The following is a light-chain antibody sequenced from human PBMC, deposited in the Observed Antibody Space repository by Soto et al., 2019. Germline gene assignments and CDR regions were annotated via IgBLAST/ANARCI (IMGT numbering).Light chain of an antibody. Sequence: IPMTQSPSTVSASVGDRVTITCRASQSISSSLAWYQQKPGKAPKVLIYDASSLDSGVPSRFSGSGYGTEFTLTVSSLQPGDFATYSCKQYESYPYSFGQGTKLEIK. CDR2: DAS. J-gene: IGKJ2*01. V-gene: IGKV1-5*01. CDR1: QSISSS. CDR3: KQYESYPYS.